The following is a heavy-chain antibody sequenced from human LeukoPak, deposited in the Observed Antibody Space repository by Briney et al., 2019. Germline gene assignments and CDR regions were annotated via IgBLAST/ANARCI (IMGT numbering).Heavy chain of an antibody. CDR2: IFRTGST. CDR1: GGSIGSSSYY. Sequence: SETLSLTCTVSGGSIGSSSYYWGWIRQPPGKGLEWIGSIFRTGSTYYTASLKSRVSISVDTSRNHFVLNLTSVTAADTAVYFCARRVGFYGSGSLNYFDPWGQGILVSVSS. D-gene: IGHD3-10*01. V-gene: IGHV4-39*02. J-gene: IGHJ5*01. CDR3: ARRVGFYGSGSLNYFDP.